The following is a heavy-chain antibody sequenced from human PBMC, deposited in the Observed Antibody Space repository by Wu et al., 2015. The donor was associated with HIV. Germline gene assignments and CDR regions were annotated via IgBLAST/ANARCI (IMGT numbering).Heavy chain of an antibody. CDR3: ARDSGYYCSGGSCYNWFDP. J-gene: IGHJ5*02. Sequence: QVQLVQSGAEVKKPGSSVKVSCKASGGTFSSYAISWVRQAPGQGLEWMGWINPNSGGTNYAQKFQGRVTMTRDTSISTAYMELSRLRSDDTAVYYCARDSGYYCSGGSCYNWFDPWGQGTLVTVSS. CDR1: GGTFSSYA. D-gene: IGHD2-15*01. V-gene: IGHV1-2*02. CDR2: INPNSGGT.